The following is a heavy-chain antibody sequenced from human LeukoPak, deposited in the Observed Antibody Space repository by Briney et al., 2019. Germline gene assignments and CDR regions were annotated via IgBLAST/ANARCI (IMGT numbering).Heavy chain of an antibody. D-gene: IGHD3-22*01. CDR2: IYYSGST. Sequence: SETLSHTCTVSGGSISSSSYYWGWIRQPPGKGLEWIGSIYYSGSTYYNPSLKSRVTISVDTSKNQFSLKLSSVTAADTAVYYCVRVVRRRYYFDYWGQGTLVTVSS. V-gene: IGHV4-39*01. J-gene: IGHJ4*02. CDR3: VRVVRRRYYFDY. CDR1: GGSISSSSYY.